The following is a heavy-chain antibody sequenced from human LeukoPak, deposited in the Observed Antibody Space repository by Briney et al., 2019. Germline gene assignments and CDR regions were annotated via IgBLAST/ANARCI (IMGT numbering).Heavy chain of an antibody. CDR2: IYYSGST. CDR3: AREYSDSSGYYLRTA. V-gene: IGHV4-59*12. Sequence: SETLSLTCTVSGGSISSYYWSWIRQPPGKGLEWIGYIYYSGSTNYNPSLKSRVTISVDTSKNQFSLKLSSVTAADTAVYYCAREYSDSSGYYLRTAWGQGTLVTVSS. D-gene: IGHD3-22*01. CDR1: GGSISSYY. J-gene: IGHJ4*02.